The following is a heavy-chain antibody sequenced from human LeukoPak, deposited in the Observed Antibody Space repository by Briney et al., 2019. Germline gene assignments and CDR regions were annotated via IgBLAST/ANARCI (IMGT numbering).Heavy chain of an antibody. Sequence: SETQSLTCTVSGDSISSGGYYWSWIRQHPGKGLEWIGYIYYSGSTYYNPSLKSRVTISVDTSKNQFSLKLSSVTAADTAVYYCARAERNWFDPWGQGTLVTVPS. CDR1: GDSISSGGYY. CDR3: ARAERNWFDP. CDR2: IYYSGST. J-gene: IGHJ5*02. V-gene: IGHV4-31*03.